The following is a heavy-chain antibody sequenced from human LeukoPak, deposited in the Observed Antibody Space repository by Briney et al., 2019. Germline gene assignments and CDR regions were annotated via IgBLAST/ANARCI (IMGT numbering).Heavy chain of an antibody. D-gene: IGHD1-7*01. CDR2: IKQDGSEK. Sequence: GGSLRLSCAASGFTFSSYWMGWVRQAPGKGLEWVANIKQDGSEKYYVDSVKGRFTISRDNAKNTLYLQMNSLRAEDTAVYYCAKAKGRRYNWNYAYWGQGTLATVSS. J-gene: IGHJ4*02. CDR3: AKAKGRRYNWNYAY. CDR1: GFTFSSYW. V-gene: IGHV3-7*01.